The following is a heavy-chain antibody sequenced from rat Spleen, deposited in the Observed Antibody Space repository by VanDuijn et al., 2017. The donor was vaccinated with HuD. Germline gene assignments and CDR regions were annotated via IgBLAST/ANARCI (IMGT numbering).Heavy chain of an antibody. CDR2: ISYGDTSGHSST. D-gene: IGHD1-9*01. CDR3: ARRHYGYTDYFDY. V-gene: IGHV5-7*01. J-gene: IGHJ3*01. Sequence: EVQLVESGGGLVQPGRSLKLSCAASGFTFSDYYMAWVRQAPTKGLEWVASISYGDTSGHSSTYYRDSVKGRFTISRDIAKSTLSLQMDSLRSEDTATYYCARRHYGYTDYFDYWGQGTLVTVSS. CDR1: GFTFSDYY.